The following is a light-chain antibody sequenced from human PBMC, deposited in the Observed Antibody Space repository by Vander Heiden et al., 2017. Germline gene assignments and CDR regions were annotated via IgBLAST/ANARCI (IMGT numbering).Light chain of an antibody. CDR2: LGS. Sequence: DIVMTQFPLSLPVTPGEPASISCRSSQSLLHSNGYNYVDWYLQKPGQSPQLLIYLGSNRASGVPDRFSGSGSGTDFTLKISRVEAEDVGVYYCMQAIQIPRTSGQGTKVQIK. V-gene: IGKV2-28*01. CDR3: MQAIQIPRT. CDR1: QSLLHSNGYNY. J-gene: IGKJ1*01.